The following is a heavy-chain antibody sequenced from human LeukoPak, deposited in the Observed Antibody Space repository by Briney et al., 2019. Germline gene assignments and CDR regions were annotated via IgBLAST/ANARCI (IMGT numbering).Heavy chain of an antibody. CDR3: ARTLWFGELYYGMDV. CDR2: IYHSGST. V-gene: IGHV4-38-2*02. CDR1: GYSISSGYY. Sequence: PSETLSLTCTVSGYSISSGYYWGWIRQPPGKGLEWIGSIYHSGSTYYNPSLKSRVTISVDTSKNQFSLKLSSVTAADTAVYYCARTLWFGELYYGMDVWGQGTTVTVSS. J-gene: IGHJ6*02. D-gene: IGHD3-10*01.